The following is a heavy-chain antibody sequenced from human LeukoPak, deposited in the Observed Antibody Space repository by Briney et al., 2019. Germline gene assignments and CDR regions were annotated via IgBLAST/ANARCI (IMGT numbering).Heavy chain of an antibody. CDR1: GGSISSYY. J-gene: IGHJ5*02. Sequence: SETLSLTCTVSGGSISSYYWSWIRQPPEKGLERIGYIYYSGSTNYNPSLKSRVTISVDTSKNQFSLKLSSVTAADTAVYYCAREGALTEGFDPWGQGTLVTVSS. CDR3: AREGALTEGFDP. CDR2: IYYSGST. V-gene: IGHV4-59*12.